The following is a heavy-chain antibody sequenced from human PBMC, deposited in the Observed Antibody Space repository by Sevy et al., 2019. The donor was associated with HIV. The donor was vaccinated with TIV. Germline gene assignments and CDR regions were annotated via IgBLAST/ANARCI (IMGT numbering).Heavy chain of an antibody. CDR2: INHSGST. J-gene: IGHJ5*02. D-gene: IGHD3-3*01. CDR3: ARGSYDFWSGYHNWFDP. V-gene: IGHV4-34*01. Sequence: TLSLTCAVYGGSFSGYYWSWIRQPPGKGLEWIGEINHSGSTNYNPSLKSRVTISVDTSKNQFSLKLSSVTAADTAVYYCARGSYDFWSGYHNWFDPWGQGTLVTVSS. CDR1: GGSFSGYY.